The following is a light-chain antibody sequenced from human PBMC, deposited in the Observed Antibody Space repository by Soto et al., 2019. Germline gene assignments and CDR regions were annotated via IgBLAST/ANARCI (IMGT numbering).Light chain of an antibody. CDR2: DVS. J-gene: IGLJ2*01. Sequence: QSALTQPRSVSGSPGQSVTISCTGTSSDVGGYNYVSWYQQHPGKAPKLIIDDVSERPSGVPDRFSGSKSGNTASLAISGLQAEDEADYYCCSYAGSYSLVFGGGTKLTVL. CDR1: SSDVGGYNY. CDR3: CSYAGSYSLV. V-gene: IGLV2-11*01.